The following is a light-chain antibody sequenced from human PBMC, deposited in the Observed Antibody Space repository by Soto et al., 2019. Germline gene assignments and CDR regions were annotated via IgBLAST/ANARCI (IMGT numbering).Light chain of an antibody. J-gene: IGKJ4*01. V-gene: IGKV2-28*01. CDR2: LGS. Sequence: DIVMTQSPLSLPVTPGEPASISCRSSQSLLHSNGYNYLDWYLQKPWQSPHLLIYLGSNRASGVPDRFGGSGSGTDFTLKISRVEAEDVGAYFCMQALQTPLTFGGGTKVEIK. CDR1: QSLLHSNGYNY. CDR3: MQALQTPLT.